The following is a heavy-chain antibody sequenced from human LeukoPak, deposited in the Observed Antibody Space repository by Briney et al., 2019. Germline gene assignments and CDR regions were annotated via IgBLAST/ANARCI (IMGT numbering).Heavy chain of an antibody. D-gene: IGHD4-17*01. CDR3: ARYHTGDYVRYWFDP. CDR1: GGSISSYY. J-gene: IGHJ5*02. V-gene: IGHV4-59*01. Sequence: PSETLSLTCTVSGGSISSYYWSWIRQPPGKGLEWIGYIYYSGSASYNPSLKSRVTISVDTSKNQFSLKLSSVTAADTAVYYCARYHTGDYVRYWFDPWGQGTLVTVSS. CDR2: IYYSGSA.